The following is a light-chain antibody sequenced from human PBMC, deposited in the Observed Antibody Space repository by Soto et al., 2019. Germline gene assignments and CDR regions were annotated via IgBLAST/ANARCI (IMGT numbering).Light chain of an antibody. V-gene: IGKV1-9*01. J-gene: IGKJ1*01. CDR3: QHYNSYSEA. Sequence: DIQLTQSPSFLSASLGDRVTITCRASQGISSYLAWYQEKPGKAPKLLIYAAFILQSGVPSRFRGSGSGTEFTLTISSLQPDDFETYYCQHYNSYSEAFGQGTKVDIK. CDR1: QGISSY. CDR2: AAF.